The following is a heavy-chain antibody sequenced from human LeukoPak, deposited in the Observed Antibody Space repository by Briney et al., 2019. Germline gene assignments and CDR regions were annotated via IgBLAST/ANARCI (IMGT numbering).Heavy chain of an antibody. CDR1: GGSVGSGSYY. Sequence: SETLSLTCTVSGGSVGSGSYYWTWIRQPPGKGLEWIGHHYYSGSTNYNPSLKSRVTISKDTSKNQFSLKVSSVTAADTAVYYCARDVVGATYFQLWGQGALVTVSS. J-gene: IGHJ1*01. V-gene: IGHV4-61*01. CDR2: HYYSGST. CDR3: ARDVVGATYFQL. D-gene: IGHD1-26*01.